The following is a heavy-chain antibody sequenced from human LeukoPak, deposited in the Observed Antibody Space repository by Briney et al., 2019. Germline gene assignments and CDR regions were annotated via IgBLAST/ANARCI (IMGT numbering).Heavy chain of an antibody. D-gene: IGHD3-22*01. V-gene: IGHV4-38-2*02. CDR3: ARDGAYYDSRDLHYYYYMDV. CDR2: IYHSGST. J-gene: IGHJ6*03. CDR1: GYSISSGYY. Sequence: SETLSLTCTVSGYSISSGYYWGWIRQPPGKGLEWIGSIYHSGSTYYNPSLKSRVTISVDTSKNQFSLKLSSVTAADTAVYYCARDGAYYDSRDLHYYYYMDVWGKGTTVTISS.